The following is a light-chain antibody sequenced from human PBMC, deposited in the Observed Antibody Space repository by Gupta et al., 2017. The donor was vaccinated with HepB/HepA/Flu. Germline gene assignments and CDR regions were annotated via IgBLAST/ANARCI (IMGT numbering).Light chain of an antibody. CDR2: CSS. CDR3: YQCRSLPRT. V-gene: IGKV6D-21*02. Sequence: EIVLTQLPDFQSVTPKEKVTITCRASQNIGTSLHWYQQKPDQSPKLLIKCSSQSISGVPSRFSGSGSGTDFTLTINSLEAEDVAAYYCYQCRSLPRTFGQGTKVEIK. CDR1: QNIGTS. J-gene: IGKJ1*01.